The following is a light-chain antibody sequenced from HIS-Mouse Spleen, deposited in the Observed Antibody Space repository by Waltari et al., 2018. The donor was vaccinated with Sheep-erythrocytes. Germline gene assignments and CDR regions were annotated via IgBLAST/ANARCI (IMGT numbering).Light chain of an antibody. CDR1: SSYVGGYNY. CDR3: CSYAGSYTFV. J-gene: IGLJ1*01. Sequence: QSALTQPRSVSGSPGQSVTISCTGTSSYVGGYNYVSWYQQHPGKAPKLMIYDVSKRPAAVPHRFSGSKSGNTASLTISGRQAEDEADYYCCSYAGSYTFVFGTGTKVTVL. V-gene: IGLV2-11*01. CDR2: DVS.